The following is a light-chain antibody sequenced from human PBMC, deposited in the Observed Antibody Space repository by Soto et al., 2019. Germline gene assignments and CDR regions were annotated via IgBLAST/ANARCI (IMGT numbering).Light chain of an antibody. CDR3: QQYNSWPPYT. CDR1: QRVSSN. V-gene: IGKV3D-15*01. J-gene: IGKJ2*01. Sequence: EIVMTQSPATLSVSPGERATLSCRASQRVSSNLGWYQQKPGQAPRLLIYGASTRATGIPARFSGSGSGTEFTLTISSLQFEDFAFYYCQQYNSWPPYTFGQGTKLEIK. CDR2: GAS.